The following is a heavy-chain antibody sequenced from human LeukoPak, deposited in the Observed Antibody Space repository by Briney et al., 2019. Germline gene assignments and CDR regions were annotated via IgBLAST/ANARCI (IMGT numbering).Heavy chain of an antibody. CDR3: ARGDSGYCSGCRCLFD. Sequence: PSETLSLTCAVYGGSFSGYYRSWIRQPPGKGLEWIGEINHSGSTNYNPSLKSRVTISVDTSKNQFSLRLSSVTAADTAVYYCARGDSGYCSGCRCLFDWGQGTLVTVSS. J-gene: IGHJ4*02. D-gene: IGHD2-15*01. CDR1: GGSFSGYY. CDR2: INHSGST. V-gene: IGHV4-34*01.